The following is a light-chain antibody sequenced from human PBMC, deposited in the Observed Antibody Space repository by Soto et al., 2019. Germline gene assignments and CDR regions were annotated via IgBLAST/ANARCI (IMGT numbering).Light chain of an antibody. V-gene: IGLV2-14*03. CDR1: SSDIGHYDY. Sequence: QSALTQPASVSGSPGQSITISCTGTSSDIGHYDYVSWYQQHPGKAPKLMIYHVTYRPSGVSNRYSGSKSGNSASLTIAGLQADGEADYYCCSLTASQTDVFGSGTKVTVL. CDR2: HVT. J-gene: IGLJ1*01. CDR3: CSLTASQTDV.